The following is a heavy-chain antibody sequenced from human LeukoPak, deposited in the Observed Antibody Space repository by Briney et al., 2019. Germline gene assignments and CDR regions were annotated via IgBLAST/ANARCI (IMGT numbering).Heavy chain of an antibody. CDR3: ARGIGGWFDP. CDR2: IYYSGST. D-gene: IGHD2/OR15-2a*01. J-gene: IGHJ5*02. Sequence: SETLSLTCTVSGGSISSGGYYWSWIRQHPGKGLEWIGYIYYSGSTYYNPSLKSRVTISVDTSKNQFSLKLSSVTAADTAVYYCARGIGGWFDPWGQGTLVTVSS. V-gene: IGHV4-31*03. CDR1: GGSISSGGYY.